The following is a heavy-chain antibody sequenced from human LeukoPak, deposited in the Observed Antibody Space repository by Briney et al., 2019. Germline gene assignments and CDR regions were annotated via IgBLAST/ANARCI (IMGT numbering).Heavy chain of an antibody. J-gene: IGHJ6*02. CDR3: ARDWGYYYYYGMDV. D-gene: IGHD3-16*01. V-gene: IGHV3-21*01. Sequence: GGSLRLSCAASGFTFSSYSMNWVRQAPGKGLEWLSSISSSSSYIYYADSVKGRFTISRDNAKNSLYLQMNSLRAEDTAVYYCARDWGYYYYYGMDVWGQGTTVTVSS. CDR2: ISSSSSYI. CDR1: GFTFSSYS.